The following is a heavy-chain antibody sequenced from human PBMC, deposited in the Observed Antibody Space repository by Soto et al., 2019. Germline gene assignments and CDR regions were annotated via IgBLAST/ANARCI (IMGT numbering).Heavy chain of an antibody. V-gene: IGHV3-21*01. D-gene: IGHD6-6*01. J-gene: IGHJ3*02. CDR3: ARVREYSSSSGAFDI. CDR1: GFTFSSYS. Sequence: EVQLVESGGGLVKPGGSLRLSCAASGFTFSSYSMNWVRQAPGKGLEWVSSISSSSSYIYYADSVKGRFTISRDNAKKPLYLQMNSLRAEDTAVYYCARVREYSSSSGAFDIWGQGTMVTVSS. CDR2: ISSSSSYI.